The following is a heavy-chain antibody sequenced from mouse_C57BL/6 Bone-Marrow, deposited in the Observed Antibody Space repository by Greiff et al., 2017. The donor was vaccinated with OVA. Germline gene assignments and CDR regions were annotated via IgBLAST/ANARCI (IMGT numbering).Heavy chain of an antibody. CDR2: ILPGSGST. Sequence: QVQLQQSGAELMKPGASVKLSCKATGYTFTGYWIEWVKQRPGHGLEWIGEILPGSGSTHYNEKFKGKATFTADTSSNTAYMQLSSLTTEDSAIYYCARLLLSSLGYFDYWGQGTTLTVSS. V-gene: IGHV1-9*01. CDR3: ARLLLSSLGYFDY. CDR1: GYTFTGYW. J-gene: IGHJ2*01. D-gene: IGHD1-1*01.